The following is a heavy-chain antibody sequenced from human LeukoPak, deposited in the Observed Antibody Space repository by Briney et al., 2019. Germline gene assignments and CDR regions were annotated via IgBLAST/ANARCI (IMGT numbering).Heavy chain of an antibody. V-gene: IGHV4-59*12. Sequence: SETLSLTCTVSGGSISSYYWSWIRQPPGKGLEWIGYIYYSGSTNYNPSLKSRVTISVDTSKNQFSLKLSSVTAADTAVYYCARVILTGAYYFDYWGQGTLVTVSS. J-gene: IGHJ4*02. D-gene: IGHD3-9*01. CDR3: ARVILTGAYYFDY. CDR2: IYYSGST. CDR1: GGSISSYY.